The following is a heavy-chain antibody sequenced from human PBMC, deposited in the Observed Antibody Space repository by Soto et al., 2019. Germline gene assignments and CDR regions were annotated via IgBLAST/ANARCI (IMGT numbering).Heavy chain of an antibody. J-gene: IGHJ5*02. V-gene: IGHV1-18*01. CDR2: ISTYNGDT. CDR1: GYTFTRSG. CDR3: ARVVGALGHWFDP. Sequence: QVQLVQSGAEVKKPGASVKVSCKASGYTFTRSGISWVRQAPGQGLEWMGWISTYNGDTNYAQTFQGRVTMTTDTXTSTVHMEVRSLRSDDTAVYYCARVVGALGHWFDPWGQGTLVTVSS. D-gene: IGHD1-26*01.